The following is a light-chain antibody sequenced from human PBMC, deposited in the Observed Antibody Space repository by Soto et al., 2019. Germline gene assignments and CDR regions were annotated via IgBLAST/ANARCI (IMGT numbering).Light chain of an antibody. Sequence: EIVLTQSPGTLSLSPGERATLSCRASQSFSGSYLAWYQQKPGQAPRLLIYGASSRATGIPDRFSGSGSGTDFTLTISRLEPEDFAVYYCQQYGSSPFTFGPGTKVDIK. CDR1: QSFSGSY. V-gene: IGKV3-20*01. CDR2: GAS. CDR3: QQYGSSPFT. J-gene: IGKJ3*01.